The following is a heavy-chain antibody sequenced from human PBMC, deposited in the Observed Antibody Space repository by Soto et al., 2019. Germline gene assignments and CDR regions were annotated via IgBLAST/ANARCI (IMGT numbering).Heavy chain of an antibody. J-gene: IGHJ5*02. Sequence: QVQLVQSGAEVKKPGASVKVSCKASGYSFTNYDISWVRQATGQGLEWMAWMSPNSGNTGYAQKLQGRVTLTRDISISTAYMELSSLRSEDTAVYYCARGSSGWYDPWGQGTLVTVSS. V-gene: IGHV1-8*01. CDR3: ARGSSGWYDP. CDR2: MSPNSGNT. D-gene: IGHD6-19*01. CDR1: GYSFTNYD.